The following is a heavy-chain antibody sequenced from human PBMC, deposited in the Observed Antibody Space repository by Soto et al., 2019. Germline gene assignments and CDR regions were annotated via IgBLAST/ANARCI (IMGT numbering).Heavy chain of an antibody. Sequence: LRLSCAASGFTFSRYAMSWVRQAPGKGLEWVSAISGRSGYTKYADSVKGRFTISRDNANNSLYLQMNSLRAEDTAVYYCARRAVTTMNTRIYNWFDPWGQGTLVTVSS. J-gene: IGHJ5*02. V-gene: IGHV3-23*01. CDR3: ARRAVTTMNTRIYNWFDP. CDR1: GFTFSRYA. D-gene: IGHD4-17*01. CDR2: ISGRSGYT.